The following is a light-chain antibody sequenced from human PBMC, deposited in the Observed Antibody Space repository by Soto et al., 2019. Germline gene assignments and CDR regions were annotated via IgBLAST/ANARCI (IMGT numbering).Light chain of an antibody. V-gene: IGLV2-14*01. J-gene: IGLJ1*01. CDR2: DVS. CDR3: SSYTSSSTLDV. CDR1: SSEVGGYNY. Sequence: QSALTQPASVSGSPGQSITISCTGTSSEVGGYNYVSWYQQHPGKAPKLMIYDVSNRPSGVSNRFSGSKSGKTASLTISGLQSDDEADYYCSSYTSSSTLDVFGTGTKVTVL.